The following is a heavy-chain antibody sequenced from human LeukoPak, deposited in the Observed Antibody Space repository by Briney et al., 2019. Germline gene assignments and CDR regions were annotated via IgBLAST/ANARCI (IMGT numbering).Heavy chain of an antibody. CDR3: ARIGYASSSFDY. Sequence: PGGSLRLSCAASGFTFSSYAMSWVRQAPGKGLEWVASIKQDGSEKDFVDSMKGRFTIYRDNAKNSLYLQMNSLRAEDTAVYYCARIGYASSSFDYWGQGTLVTVSS. CDR1: GFTFSSYA. D-gene: IGHD6-13*01. V-gene: IGHV3-7*01. CDR2: IKQDGSEK. J-gene: IGHJ4*02.